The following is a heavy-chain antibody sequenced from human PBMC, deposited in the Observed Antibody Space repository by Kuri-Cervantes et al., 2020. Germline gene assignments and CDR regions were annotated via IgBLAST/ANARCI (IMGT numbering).Heavy chain of an antibody. V-gene: IGHV4-38-2*02. CDR3: ARDLGSGNYPSWFDP. CDR1: GGSISSYY. CDR2: IYHSGST. Sequence: SETLSLTCTVSGGSISSYYWGWIRQPPGKNLEWIGSIYHSGSTFYNPSLKSRVTISLDTSKNQFSLKLSSVTAADAAVYYCARDLGSGNYPSWFDPWGQGTLVTVSS. D-gene: IGHD3-10*01. J-gene: IGHJ5*02.